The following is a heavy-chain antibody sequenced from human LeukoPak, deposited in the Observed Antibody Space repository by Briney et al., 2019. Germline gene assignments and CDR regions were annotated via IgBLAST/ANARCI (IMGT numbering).Heavy chain of an antibody. CDR3: AELGITMIGGV. V-gene: IGHV3-23*01. D-gene: IGHD3-10*02. J-gene: IGHJ6*04. Sequence: GGSLRLSCAASGFTFSSYVMSWVRQAPGKGLEWVSSISNSDGTTYYADSVKGRFTISRDNSKNSLYLQMNSLRAEDTAVYYCAELGITMIGGVWGKGTTVTISS. CDR1: GFTFSSYV. CDR2: ISNSDGTT.